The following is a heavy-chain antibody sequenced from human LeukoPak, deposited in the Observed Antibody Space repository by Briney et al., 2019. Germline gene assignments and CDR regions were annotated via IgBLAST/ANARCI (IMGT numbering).Heavy chain of an antibody. D-gene: IGHD3-22*01. J-gene: IGHJ6*02. CDR1: GFRFSSYW. CDR2: IKEDGSEK. CDR3: ASLVGVPPYYYYGMDV. Sequence: PGGSLRLSCAASGFRFSSYWMSWVRQAPGKGLEWVANIKEDGSEKFYVDSVKGRFTISRDNAKNSLYLQMNSLRAEDTAVYYCASLVGVPPYYYYGMDVWGQGTTVPVSS. V-gene: IGHV3-7*02.